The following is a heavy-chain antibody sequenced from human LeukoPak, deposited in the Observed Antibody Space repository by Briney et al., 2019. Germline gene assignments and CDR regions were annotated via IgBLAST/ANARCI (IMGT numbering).Heavy chain of an antibody. D-gene: IGHD6-13*01. CDR2: IRYDGSNK. Sequence: GGSLRLSCAASGFTFSSYGMHWVRQAPGKGLEWVAFIRYDGSNKYYVDSVKGRFTISRDNAKNSLYLQTNSLRAEDTAVYYCARDFSQQLVPFDYWGQGTLVTVSS. J-gene: IGHJ4*02. CDR3: ARDFSQQLVPFDY. CDR1: GFTFSSYG. V-gene: IGHV3-30*02.